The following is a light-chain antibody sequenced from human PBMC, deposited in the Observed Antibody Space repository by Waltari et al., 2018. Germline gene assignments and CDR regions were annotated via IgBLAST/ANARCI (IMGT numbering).Light chain of an antibody. CDR3: QQSYLTPRT. CDR2: WAS. J-gene: IGKJ4*01. V-gene: IGKV4-1*01. Sequence: DIVMTQSPESLAVSLGEMATIPCESSESVLHSPNNKNYLARYQQKPGQAPKLTIYWASTRESGVPDRFSASGSGTDFTLTISSLQAEDVAVYYCQQSYLTPRTFGGGTRVEIK. CDR1: ESVLHSPNNKNY.